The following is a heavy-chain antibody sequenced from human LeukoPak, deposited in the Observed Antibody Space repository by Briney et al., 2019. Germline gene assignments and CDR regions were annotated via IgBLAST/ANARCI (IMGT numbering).Heavy chain of an antibody. V-gene: IGHV4-31*02. CDR2: IYYSGST. CDR1: GGSISSGGYY. CDR3: AGERVVPDSSFDY. D-gene: IGHD3-22*01. Sequence: PSGTLSLTCTVSGGSISSGGYYWIWIRQHPGMVLECIGYIYYSGSTYYNPSLKSRVTISVDTSKNQFSLKLSSVTAADTAVYYCAGERVVPDSSFDYWGQGTLVTVSS. J-gene: IGHJ4*02.